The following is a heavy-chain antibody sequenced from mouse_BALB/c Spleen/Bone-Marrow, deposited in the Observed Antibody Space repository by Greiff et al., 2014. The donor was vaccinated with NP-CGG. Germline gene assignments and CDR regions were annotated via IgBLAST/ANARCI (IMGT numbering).Heavy chain of an antibody. CDR2: IYPGNSDT. V-gene: IGHV1-5*01. CDR3: TRSWDRYYFDY. Sequence: SGTVLARPGASVKMSCKASGYTFTSYWMHWVKQRPGQGLEWIGAIYPGNSDTSYNQKFKGKAKLTAVTSTSTACMELSRLTNEDSAVYYCTRSWDRYYFDYWGQGTTLTVSS. D-gene: IGHD3-3*01. CDR1: GYTFTSYW. J-gene: IGHJ2*01.